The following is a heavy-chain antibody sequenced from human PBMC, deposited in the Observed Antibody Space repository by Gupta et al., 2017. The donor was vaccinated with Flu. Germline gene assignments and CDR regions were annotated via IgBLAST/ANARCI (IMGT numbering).Heavy chain of an antibody. CDR3: ARVRSDHVQFWGAYPGPHFVA. CDR2: IVPLVARA. CDR1: DDTFKKFG. D-gene: IGHD3-16*01. J-gene: IGHJ4*02. V-gene: IGHV1-69*01. Sequence: QVQLVQSGAEVKRAGSAVRVPCKTSDDTFKKFGISWVRQAPGHGLEWMGGIVPLVARANYAQEIKGRVSITADESTTTVYLDVVSLRSGDTAIHYWARVRSDHVQFWGAYPGPHFVAWGLGTLVTVSP.